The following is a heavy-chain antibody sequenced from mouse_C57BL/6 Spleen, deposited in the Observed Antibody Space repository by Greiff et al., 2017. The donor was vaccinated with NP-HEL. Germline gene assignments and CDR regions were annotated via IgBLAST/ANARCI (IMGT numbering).Heavy chain of an antibody. CDR1: GYAFSSYW. J-gene: IGHJ2*01. CDR2: IYPGDGDT. D-gene: IGHD4-1*01. CDR3: ARGGTGTDFDY. Sequence: QVQLQQSGAELVKPGASVKISCKASGYAFSSYWMNWVKQRPGKGLEWIGQIYPGDGDTNYNGKFKGKATLTADKSSSTAYMQLSSLTSEDSAVYFCARGGTGTDFDYWGQGTTLTVSS. V-gene: IGHV1-80*01.